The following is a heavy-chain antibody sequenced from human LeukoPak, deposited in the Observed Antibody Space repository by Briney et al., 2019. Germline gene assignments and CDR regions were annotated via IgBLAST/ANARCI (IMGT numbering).Heavy chain of an antibody. Sequence: ASLRISRAVSGYTSTDDSIPSVPQSPGKGVEWMGLVDPEDGETIYAEKFQARVTITADTSTDRTYLELSSARSEDQAGHYCATSYCGGDCYSGAYYFDYWGQGTLVTVSS. CDR3: ATSYCGGDCYSGAYYFDY. V-gene: IGHV1-69-2*01. CDR1: GYTSTDDS. CDR2: VDPEDGET. J-gene: IGHJ4*02. D-gene: IGHD2-21*02.